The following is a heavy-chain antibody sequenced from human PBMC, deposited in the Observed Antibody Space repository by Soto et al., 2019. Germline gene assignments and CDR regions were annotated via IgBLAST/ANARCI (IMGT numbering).Heavy chain of an antibody. CDR2: ISPIFGTA. Sequence: SVKVSCKASGGTFSSYAISWLRQAPGQGLEWMGGISPIFGTANYAQKFQGRVTITADESTSTAYMELSSLRSEDTAVYYCARDHKTSRYCSGGSCYGPYYYYGMDVWGQGTTVTVSS. J-gene: IGHJ6*02. V-gene: IGHV1-69*13. CDR3: ARDHKTSRYCSGGSCYGPYYYYGMDV. CDR1: GGTFSSYA. D-gene: IGHD2-15*01.